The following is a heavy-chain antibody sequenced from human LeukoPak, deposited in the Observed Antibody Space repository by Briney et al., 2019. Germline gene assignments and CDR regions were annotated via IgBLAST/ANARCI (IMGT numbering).Heavy chain of an antibody. Sequence: GASVKVSCKASGYTSTGYYMHWVRQAPGQGLEWTGWINPNSGGTNYAQKFQGRVTMTRDTSISTAYMGLSRLRSDDTAVYYCARDAYSSGCIDYWGQGTLVTVSS. D-gene: IGHD6-19*01. CDR1: GYTSTGYY. J-gene: IGHJ4*02. CDR2: INPNSGGT. V-gene: IGHV1-2*02. CDR3: ARDAYSSGCIDY.